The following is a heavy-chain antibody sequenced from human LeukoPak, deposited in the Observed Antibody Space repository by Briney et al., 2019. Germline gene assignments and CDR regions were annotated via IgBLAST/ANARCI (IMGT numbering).Heavy chain of an antibody. CDR1: GYTFTGYY. V-gene: IGHV1-2*02. D-gene: IGHD3-22*01. CDR2: INPNSGGT. J-gene: IGHJ3*02. CDR3: ARDGDPYYYDSRAFDI. Sequence: ASVKVSCKASGYTFTGYYMHWVRQAPGQGLEWMGWINPNSGGTNYAQKFQGRVTMTRDTSISTAYMELSRLRSDDTAVYYCARDGDPYYYDSRAFDIWGQGTMVTVSS.